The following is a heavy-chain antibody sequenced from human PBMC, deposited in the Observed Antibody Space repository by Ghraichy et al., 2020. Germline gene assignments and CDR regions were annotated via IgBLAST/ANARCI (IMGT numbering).Heavy chain of an antibody. CDR2: IYTSGST. J-gene: IGHJ4*02. CDR1: GGSISSYY. Sequence: SETLSLTCTVSGGSISSYYWSWIRQPAGKGLEWIGRIYTSGSTNYNPSLKSRVTMSVDTSKNQFSLKLSSVTAADTAVYYCARDLGSYESPYYFDYWGQGTLVTVSS. V-gene: IGHV4-4*07. CDR3: ARDLGSYESPYYFDY. D-gene: IGHD1-26*01.